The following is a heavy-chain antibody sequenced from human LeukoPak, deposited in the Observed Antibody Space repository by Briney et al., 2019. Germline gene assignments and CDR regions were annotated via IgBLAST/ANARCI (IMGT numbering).Heavy chain of an antibody. J-gene: IGHJ4*02. CDR1: GFTFSNYG. Sequence: GGSLRLSCAASGFTFSNYGMSWVRQAPGKWLEWVSTISGSGGNTYYAYAVKGRFTISRDTSKNTLYLQMNSPRAEDTDVYYCAKDMYYDSSGPVFDYWGQGTLVTVSS. D-gene: IGHD3-22*01. V-gene: IGHV3-23*01. CDR3: AKDMYYDSSGPVFDY. CDR2: ISGSGGNT.